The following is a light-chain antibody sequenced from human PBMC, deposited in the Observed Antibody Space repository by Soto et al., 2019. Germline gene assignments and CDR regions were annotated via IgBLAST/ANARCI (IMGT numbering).Light chain of an antibody. CDR2: WAS. CDR1: QSVLYSSKNKNC. J-gene: IGKJ2*01. Sequence: DIVMTQSPDSLAVSLGERATVNCKSSQSVLYSSKNKNCLAWYQQKPGQPPKLLIYWASTRESGVPDRFSGSGSGTDFTLTISSLQAEDVAVYYCQQDYTIPYTFGQGSKLEIK. CDR3: QQDYTIPYT. V-gene: IGKV4-1*01.